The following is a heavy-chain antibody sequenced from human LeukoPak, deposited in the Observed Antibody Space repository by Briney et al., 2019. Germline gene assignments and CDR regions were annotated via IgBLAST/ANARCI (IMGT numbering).Heavy chain of an antibody. Sequence: SSVKVSCKASGGTFSSYAISWVRQAPGQGLEWMGRIIPIFGTANYAQKFQGRVTITTDESTSTAYMELSSLRSEDTAVYYCAAGDNNDAFDIWGQGTMVTVSS. CDR1: GGTFSSYA. D-gene: IGHD3-16*01. J-gene: IGHJ3*02. CDR3: AAGDNNDAFDI. CDR2: IIPIFGTA. V-gene: IGHV1-69*05.